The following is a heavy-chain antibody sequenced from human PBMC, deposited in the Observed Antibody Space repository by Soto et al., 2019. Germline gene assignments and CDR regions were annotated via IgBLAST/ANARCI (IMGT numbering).Heavy chain of an antibody. Sequence: ASVKVSCKASGYTFTSYDINWVRQATGQGLEWMGWMNPNAGNTGYAQKFQGRLTMTRDTSINTAYMELSSLISEDTAVYYCARGKRSYLSYVEYWGQGTPVTVSS. V-gene: IGHV1-8*01. CDR1: GYTFTSYD. J-gene: IGHJ4*02. CDR3: ARGKRSYLSYVEY. D-gene: IGHD3-10*01. CDR2: MNPNAGNT.